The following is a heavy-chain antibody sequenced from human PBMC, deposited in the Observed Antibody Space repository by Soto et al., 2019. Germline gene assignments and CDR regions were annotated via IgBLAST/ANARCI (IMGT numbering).Heavy chain of an antibody. CDR2: IIPVFGTP. J-gene: IGHJ6*02. CDR3: AIGPRTGRGGKDV. Sequence: QVQLVQSGAEVKKPGSSVKVSCQASGATLSSYTISWGRQAPGHGLELMGGIIPVFGTPTSAPRFHGRVTITADESTATAYMELSSLTSADTAVYYCAIGPRTGRGGKDVWGQGTTVTVSS. V-gene: IGHV1-69*01. CDR1: GATLSSYT.